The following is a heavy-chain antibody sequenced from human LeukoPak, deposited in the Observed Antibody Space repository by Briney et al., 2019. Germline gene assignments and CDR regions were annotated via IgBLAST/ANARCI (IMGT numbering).Heavy chain of an antibody. CDR2: IWYDGSNK. V-gene: IGHV3-33*01. CDR1: EFTFSSSG. J-gene: IGHJ4*02. D-gene: IGHD3-16*01. Sequence: GGSLRLSCAASEFTFSSSGMHWVRQAPGKGLEWVALIWYDGSNKYYADSVKGRFTTSRDNSKNTLYLQMNSLRAEDTAVYYCARAAGDTFFDYWGQGTLVTVSS. CDR3: ARAAGDTFFDY.